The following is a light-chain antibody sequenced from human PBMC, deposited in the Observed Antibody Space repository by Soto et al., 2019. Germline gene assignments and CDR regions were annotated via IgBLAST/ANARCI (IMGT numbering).Light chain of an antibody. Sequence: EIVLTQSPGTLSLSPGERATLSCRVSQSVSSSNLAWYQQKPGQAPRLLIHGASSRATGIPDRFSGSGSGTDFTLTISRLEPEDFGVYYCQQYGRPFGQGTKVDI. V-gene: IGKV3-20*01. J-gene: IGKJ1*01. CDR3: QQYGRP. CDR1: QSVSSSN. CDR2: GAS.